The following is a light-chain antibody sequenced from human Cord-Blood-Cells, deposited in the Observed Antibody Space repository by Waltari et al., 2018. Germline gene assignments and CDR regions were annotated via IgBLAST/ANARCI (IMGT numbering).Light chain of an antibody. J-gene: IGLJ1*01. CDR2: EVS. V-gene: IGLV2-18*02. CDR3: SSYTSSSIYV. CDR1: SSHVCSYNR. Sequence: QSALTQPPSVSGSPGQSVTISCTGTSSHVCSYNRVPWYQQPPGTAPKLMIYEVSNRPSGVPDRFSGSKSGNTASLTISGLQAEDEADYYCSSYTSSSIYVFGTGTKVTVL.